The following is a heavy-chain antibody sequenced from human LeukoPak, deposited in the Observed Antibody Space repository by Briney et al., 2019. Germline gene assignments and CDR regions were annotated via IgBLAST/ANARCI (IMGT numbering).Heavy chain of an antibody. CDR3: ARGGGRIVVVPAAAGTDV. D-gene: IGHD2-2*01. CDR1: GYTFTGYY. V-gene: IGHV1-2*02. J-gene: IGHJ6*04. Sequence: ASVKVSCKASGYTFTGYYMHWVRQAPGQGLEWMGWINPNSGGTNYAQKFQGSVTMTRDTSISTAYMELSRLRSDDTAVYYCARGGGRIVVVPAAAGTDVWGKGTTVTVSS. CDR2: INPNSGGT.